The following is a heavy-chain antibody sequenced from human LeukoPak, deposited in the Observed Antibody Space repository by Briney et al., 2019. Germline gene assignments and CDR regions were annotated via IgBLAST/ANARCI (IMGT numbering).Heavy chain of an antibody. CDR3: ARGMATPNFDY. CDR1: GYTFTSYY. CDR2: INPSGGST. V-gene: IGHV1-46*01. Sequence: ASVKVSCKASGYTFTSYYMHWVRQAPGQGLEWMGIINPSGGSTSYAQKFQGRITMTRDTSTSTVYMELSSLRSEDTAVHYCARGMATPNFDYWGQGTLVTVSS. D-gene: IGHD2-15*01. J-gene: IGHJ4*02.